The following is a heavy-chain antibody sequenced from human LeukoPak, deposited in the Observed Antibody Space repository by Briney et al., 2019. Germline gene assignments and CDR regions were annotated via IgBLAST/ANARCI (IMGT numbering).Heavy chain of an antibody. J-gene: IGHJ4*02. CDR1: GFTFRTYA. CDR3: AKDKAPGSWHTPSDF. V-gene: IGHV3-23*01. Sequence: GGSLRLSCAASGFTFRTYAMSWVRQAPGKGLEWVSGSSDSGDGTYYAESVKGRFTISRDNSKNTVFLQMNSLRADDTAKYYCAKDKAPGSWHTPSDFWGQGTLVTVSS. CDR2: SSDSGDGT. D-gene: IGHD6-13*01.